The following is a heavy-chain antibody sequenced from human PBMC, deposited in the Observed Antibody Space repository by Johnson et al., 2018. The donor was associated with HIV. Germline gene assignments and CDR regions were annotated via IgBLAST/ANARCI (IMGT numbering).Heavy chain of an antibody. Sequence: MLLVESGGGLVQPGGSLRLSCATSGFTFENYGMSWVRQAPGKGLQWVSGIKWNGDTTTYADSVKGRFTVSRDNAKRSLYLQLSNLRAEDTALYYCATLTVRSRAFDLWGQGTLVTVSS. V-gene: IGHV3-20*04. D-gene: IGHD4-17*01. J-gene: IGHJ3*01. CDR2: IKWNGDTT. CDR1: GFTFENYG. CDR3: ATLTVRSRAFDL.